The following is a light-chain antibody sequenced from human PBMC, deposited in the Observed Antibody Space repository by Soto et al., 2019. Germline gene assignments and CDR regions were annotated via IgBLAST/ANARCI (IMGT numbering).Light chain of an antibody. Sequence: QSVLTQPPSASETPGQRVTISCSGSSSNIGTNTVNWYQQLPGTAPKLLIYNNNQRPSGVPDRFSGSKSGTSASLAISGLQSEDEADYYCAAWDDSLNGRLFGGGTKLTVL. CDR3: AAWDDSLNGRL. J-gene: IGLJ2*01. CDR2: NNN. V-gene: IGLV1-44*01. CDR1: SSNIGTNT.